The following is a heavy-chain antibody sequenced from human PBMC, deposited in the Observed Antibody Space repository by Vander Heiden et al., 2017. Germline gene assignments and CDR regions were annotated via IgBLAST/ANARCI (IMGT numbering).Heavy chain of an antibody. CDR1: GFTFSSYA. J-gene: IGHJ3*02. Sequence: EVQLLESGGGLVQPGGSLRLSCAASGFTFSSYAMSWVRQAPGKGLEWVSAISSIGGSTYYADPVKGRFTIPRDNSKNSLYLQMNSLRAEDTAVYYCAKAGSGFDFDAFDIWCQGTMVTVSS. CDR3: AKAGSGFDFDAFDI. V-gene: IGHV3-23*01. CDR2: ISSIGGST. D-gene: IGHD5-12*01.